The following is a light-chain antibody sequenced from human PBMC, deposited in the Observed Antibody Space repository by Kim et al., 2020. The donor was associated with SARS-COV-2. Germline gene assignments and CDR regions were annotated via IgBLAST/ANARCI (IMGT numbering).Light chain of an antibody. Sequence: GQRDTSSCPGSSSNIGSNYVSWYQQLPGTAPKLLIYRNNQRPSGVPDRFSGSKSGTSASLAISGLRSEDEADYYCAAWDDSLSGYVFGTGTKVTVL. CDR3: AAWDDSLSGYV. CDR1: SSNIGSNY. J-gene: IGLJ1*01. CDR2: RNN. V-gene: IGLV1-47*01.